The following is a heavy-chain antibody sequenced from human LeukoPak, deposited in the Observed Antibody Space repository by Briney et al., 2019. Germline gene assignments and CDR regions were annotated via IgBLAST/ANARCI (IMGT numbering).Heavy chain of an antibody. J-gene: IGHJ3*02. CDR2: IIPIFGTA. V-gene: IGHV1-69*13. D-gene: IGHD3-3*01. CDR1: GGTFSSYA. Sequence: SVKVSCKASGGTFSSYAISWVRQAPGQGLEWMGGIIPIFGTANYAQKFQGRVTITADESTSTAYMELSSLRSEDTAVYYCARDSRSGYYTREGNAFDIWGQGTMVTVSS. CDR3: ARDSRSGYYTREGNAFDI.